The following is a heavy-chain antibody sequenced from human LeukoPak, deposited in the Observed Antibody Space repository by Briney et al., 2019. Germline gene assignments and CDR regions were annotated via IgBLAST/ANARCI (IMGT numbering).Heavy chain of an antibody. V-gene: IGHV3-30-3*01. CDR3: ARGKHYYDSGSPFDF. J-gene: IGHJ3*01. D-gene: IGHD3-22*01. CDR1: GFTFSSYA. CDR2: ISYDGSNK. Sequence: PGGSLRLSCAASGFTFSSYAMHWVRQAPGKGLEWVAVISYDGSNKYYADSVKGRFTISRDNSKNTLYLQMNSLRAEDTAMFYCARGKHYYDSGSPFDFWGQGTMVTVSS.